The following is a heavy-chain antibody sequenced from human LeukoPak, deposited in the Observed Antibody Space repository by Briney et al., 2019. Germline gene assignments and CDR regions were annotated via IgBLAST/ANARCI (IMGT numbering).Heavy chain of an antibody. V-gene: IGHV6-1*01. CDR1: GDSVSSNSAA. CDR3: ASSITAAGSLDY. J-gene: IGHJ4*02. Sequence: SQTLSLTCALSGDSVSSNSAAWDWLRQSPSRGLEWLGRTYYRSRLYNDYAVSVKSRITINPDTSKNQFSLQLNSVTPEDTAVYYCASSITAAGSLDYWGQGTLVTVSS. CDR2: TYYRSRLYN. D-gene: IGHD6-13*01.